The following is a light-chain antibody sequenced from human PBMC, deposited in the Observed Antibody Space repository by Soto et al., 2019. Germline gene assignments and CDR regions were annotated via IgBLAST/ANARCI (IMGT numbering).Light chain of an antibody. CDR1: QSISSW. CDR3: QQYNSYSA. Sequence: DIPMTQSPSTLSASVGDRVTITFRASQSISSWLAWYQQKPGKAPKLLIYDASSLESGVPSRFSGSGSGTEFTLTISSLQPDDFATYYCQQYNSYSAFGQGTKVDNK. J-gene: IGKJ1*01. CDR2: DAS. V-gene: IGKV1-5*01.